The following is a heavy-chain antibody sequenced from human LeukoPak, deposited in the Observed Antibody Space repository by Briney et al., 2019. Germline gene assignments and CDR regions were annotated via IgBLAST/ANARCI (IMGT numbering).Heavy chain of an antibody. CDR2: IYTSGST. V-gene: IGHV4-61*02. Sequence: SQTLSLTCTVSGGSISSGSYYWSWIRQPAGKGLEWIGRIYTSGSTNYNPSLKSRVTISVDTSKNQFSLKLSSVTAADTAVYYCARGVINRVAGYYFDYWGQGTLVTVSS. D-gene: IGHD6-19*01. CDR3: ARGVINRVAGYYFDY. CDR1: GGSISSGSYY. J-gene: IGHJ4*02.